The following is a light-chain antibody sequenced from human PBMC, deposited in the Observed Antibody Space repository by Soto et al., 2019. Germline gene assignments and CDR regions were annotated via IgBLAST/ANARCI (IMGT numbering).Light chain of an antibody. CDR2: GAS. CDR1: QSISSN. J-gene: IGKJ2*01. V-gene: IGKV3-15*01. Sequence: EIVTTQSPATLSVSPGERATLSCRASQSISSNLAWYQQKPGQAPRLLIYGASTRATGIPARFSGSGSGTEFTLTISSLQSEDFAVYYCQHYNNWPTYTFGQGTKLEIK. CDR3: QHYNNWPTYT.